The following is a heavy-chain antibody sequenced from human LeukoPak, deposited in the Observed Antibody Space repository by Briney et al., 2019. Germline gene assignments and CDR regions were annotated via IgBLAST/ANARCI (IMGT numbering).Heavy chain of an antibody. CDR1: GFTFSSYA. D-gene: IGHD6-19*01. CDR2: ISGSGGST. Sequence: GGSPRLSCAASGFTFSSYAMSWVRQAPGKGLEWVSAISGSGGSTYYADSVKGRFTISRDNSKNTLYLQMNSLRAEDTAVYYCAKLPVIAVAGTEGSFDYWGQGTLVTVSS. CDR3: AKLPVIAVAGTEGSFDY. J-gene: IGHJ4*02. V-gene: IGHV3-23*01.